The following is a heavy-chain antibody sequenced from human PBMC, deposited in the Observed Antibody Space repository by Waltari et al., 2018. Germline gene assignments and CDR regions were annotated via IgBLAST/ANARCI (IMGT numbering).Heavy chain of an antibody. J-gene: IGHJ6*02. V-gene: IGHV1-3*01. CDR1: GYTFTSYA. Sequence: QVQLVQSGAEVKKPGASVKVSCKASGYTFTSYAMHWVRQAPGQRLEWMGWINAGNGNTKYSQKFQGRVTITRDTSASTAYMELSSLRSEDTAVYYCARDLAARPIVCGMDVWGQGTTVTVSS. D-gene: IGHD6-6*01. CDR2: INAGNGNT. CDR3: ARDLAARPIVCGMDV.